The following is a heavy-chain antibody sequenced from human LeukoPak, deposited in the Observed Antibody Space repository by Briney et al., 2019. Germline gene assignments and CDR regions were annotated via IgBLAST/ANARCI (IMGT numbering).Heavy chain of an antibody. V-gene: IGHV1-18*01. CDR2: ISAYNGNT. J-gene: IGHJ4*02. CDR3: ARNYHDSSGYYYGLDY. D-gene: IGHD3-22*01. Sequence: ASVKVSCKASGYTFTSYGISWVRQAPGQGLEWMGWISAYNGNTNYAQKLQGRVTMTTDTSTSTAYMELRSLRSDDTAVYYCARNYHDSSGYYYGLDYWGQGTLVTVSS. CDR1: GYTFTSYG.